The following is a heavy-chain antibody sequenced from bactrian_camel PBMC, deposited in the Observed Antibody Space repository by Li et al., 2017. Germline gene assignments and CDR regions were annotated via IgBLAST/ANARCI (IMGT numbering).Heavy chain of an antibody. J-gene: IGHJ4*01. Sequence: HVQLVESGGGSVQDGGSLRLSCAFSGGTRGNRICMGWFRQAPDNAREAVSTIQKDGTTTYLDSVKGRFTITRDNAANALYLQLNNLKAEDSAMYYCASVWNPNCTTISMARGDVDWGVGTQVTVS. CDR2: IQKDGTT. D-gene: IGHD7*01. V-gene: IGHV3-2*01. CDR1: GGTRGNRIC. CDR3: ASVWNPNCTTISMARGDVD.